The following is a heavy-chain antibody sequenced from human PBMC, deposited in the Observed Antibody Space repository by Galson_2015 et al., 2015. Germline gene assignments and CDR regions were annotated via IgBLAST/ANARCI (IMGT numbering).Heavy chain of an antibody. CDR3: ASAPNSGYDDY. CDR2: IRNKANSYTT. J-gene: IGHJ4*02. CDR1: GFTFSSYA. V-gene: IGHV3-72*01. Sequence: SLRLSCAASGFTFSSYAMSWVRQAPGKGLEWVGRIRNKANSYTTEYAASVKGRFTISRDDSKNSLFLQMNSLKTEDTAVYYCASAPNSGYDDYWGQGTLVTVSS. D-gene: IGHD5-12*01.